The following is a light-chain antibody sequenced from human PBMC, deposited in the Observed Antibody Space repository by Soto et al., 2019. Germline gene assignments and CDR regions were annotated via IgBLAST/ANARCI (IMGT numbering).Light chain of an antibody. CDR1: QTISGT. Sequence: EIVMTQSPATLSVSPGGRATLSCRASQTISGTLAWYQQKPGQAPRLLIHGPSTRAPGFPARFSGSGSGTDFTFTISSLQSEDFAVYYCQQYDNCPWTFGQGTKVEIK. CDR3: QQYDNCPWT. J-gene: IGKJ1*01. V-gene: IGKV3-15*01. CDR2: GPS.